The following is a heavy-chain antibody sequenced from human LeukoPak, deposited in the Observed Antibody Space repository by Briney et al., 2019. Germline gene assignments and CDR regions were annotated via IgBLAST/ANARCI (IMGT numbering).Heavy chain of an antibody. CDR1: GYTFTDYY. CDR3: AGVGAFDYDSSSPIKGAFDI. D-gene: IGHD3-22*01. CDR2: INPNSGGT. J-gene: IGHJ3*02. Sequence: ASVKVSCKTSGYTFTDYYMHWVRQAPGQGLEWMGWINPNSGGTFYGQTFQGRVTMTRDTSISTAYMELSRLTSDDTAVYYCAGVGAFDYDSSSPIKGAFDIWGQGTMVTVS. V-gene: IGHV1-2*02.